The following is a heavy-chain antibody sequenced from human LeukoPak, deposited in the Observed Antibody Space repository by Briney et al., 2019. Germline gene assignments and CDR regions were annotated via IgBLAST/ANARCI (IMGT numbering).Heavy chain of an antibody. D-gene: IGHD6-13*01. J-gene: IGHJ5*02. CDR1: GGTFSSYA. Sequence: SVKVSCKASGGTFSSYAISWVRQAPGQGLVWMGGIIPIFGTANYARKFQGRVTITTDESTSTAYMELSSLRSEDTAVYYCARDVGYIAAAGTSTWGQGTLVTVSS. V-gene: IGHV1-69*05. CDR2: IIPIFGTA. CDR3: ARDVGYIAAAGTST.